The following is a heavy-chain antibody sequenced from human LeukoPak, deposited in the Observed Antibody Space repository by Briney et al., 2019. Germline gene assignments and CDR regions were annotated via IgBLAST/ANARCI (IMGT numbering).Heavy chain of an antibody. V-gene: IGHV3-23*01. D-gene: IGHD5-18*01. CDR1: GFTFSSYA. Sequence: GGSLRLSCAASGFTFSSYAMSWVRQAPGKGLEWVSAISGSGGSTYYADSVKGRFTISRDNSKNTLYLQMNSLRAEDTAVYYCASQRGYSYGYRLGTFDYWGQGTLSPSPQ. J-gene: IGHJ4*02. CDR2: ISGSGGST. CDR3: ASQRGYSYGYRLGTFDY.